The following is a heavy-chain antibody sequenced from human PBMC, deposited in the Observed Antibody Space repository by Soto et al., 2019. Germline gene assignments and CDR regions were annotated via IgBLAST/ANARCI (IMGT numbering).Heavy chain of an antibody. V-gene: IGHV3-7*01. CDR2: IKQDGSEK. Sequence: PGGSLRLSCTASGFTFSSYWMSWVRQAPGKGLEWVANIKQDGSEKSYVDSVKGRFTISRDNAKNSLYLQMNSLRADDTAVYYCASARHIGPWGQGTLVTVSS. J-gene: IGHJ5*02. D-gene: IGHD3-3*01. CDR3: ASARHIGP. CDR1: GFTFSSYW.